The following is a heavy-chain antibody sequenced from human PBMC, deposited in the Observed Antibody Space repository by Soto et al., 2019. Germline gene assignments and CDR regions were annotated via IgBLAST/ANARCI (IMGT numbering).Heavy chain of an antibody. D-gene: IGHD2-2*01. V-gene: IGHV4-59*01. CDR1: GGSISSYY. CDR3: ARASSDAFDI. Sequence: QVQLQESGPGLVKPSETLSLTCTVSGGSISSYYWSWIRQPPGKGLEWIGYIYYSGSTNYNPSLKSRVTISVDTSKNQFSLKLSSVNAADTAVYYCARASSDAFDIWGHGTMVIVSS. CDR2: IYYSGST. J-gene: IGHJ3*02.